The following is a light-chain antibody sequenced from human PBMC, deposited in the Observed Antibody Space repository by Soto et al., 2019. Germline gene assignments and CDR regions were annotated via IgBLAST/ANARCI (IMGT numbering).Light chain of an antibody. V-gene: IGLV4-69*01. Sequence: QPVLTQSPSASASLGASVKLTCTLSSGHSSYAIAWHQQQPEKGPRYLMKLNSDGSHNKGDGIPDRFSGSSSGAGRYLTISSLQSEDEADYYCQTWGTGIVVFGGGTKLTVL. CDR1: SGHSSYA. CDR2: LNSDGSH. J-gene: IGLJ2*01. CDR3: QTWGTGIVV.